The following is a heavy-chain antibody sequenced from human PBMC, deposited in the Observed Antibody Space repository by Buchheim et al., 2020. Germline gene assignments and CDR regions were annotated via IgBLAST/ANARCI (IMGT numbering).Heavy chain of an antibody. D-gene: IGHD3/OR15-3a*01. Sequence: EVQLLESGGDLVQPGGSLRLSCAASGFTFSSYDMTWVRQAPGKGLEWVLTITGSAGDTFYRDSVKGRFTISRDNSKNTVYLQMNSLRADDTAVYYCAKDQGYDFWAGRYYYYLMDVWGHGTT. J-gene: IGHJ6*02. CDR1: GFTFSSYD. CDR2: ITGSAGDT. V-gene: IGHV3-23*01. CDR3: AKDQGYDFWAGRYYYYLMDV.